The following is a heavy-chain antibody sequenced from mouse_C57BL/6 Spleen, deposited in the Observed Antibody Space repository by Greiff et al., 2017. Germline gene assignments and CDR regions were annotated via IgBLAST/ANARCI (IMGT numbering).Heavy chain of an antibody. Sequence: EVHLVESGGGLVKPGGSLKLSCAASGFTFSSYAMSWVRQTPEKRLEWVATISDGGSYTYYPDNVKGRFTISRDNAKNNLYLQMSNLKSEDTAMDYCAREGYGSSRGAWFAYWGQGTLVTVAA. CDR3: AREGYGSSRGAWFAY. J-gene: IGHJ3*01. V-gene: IGHV5-4*01. CDR1: GFTFSSYA. D-gene: IGHD1-1*01. CDR2: ISDGGSYT.